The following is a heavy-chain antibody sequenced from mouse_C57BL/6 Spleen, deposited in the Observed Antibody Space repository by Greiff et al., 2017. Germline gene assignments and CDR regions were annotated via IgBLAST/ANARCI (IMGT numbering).Heavy chain of an antibody. Sequence: VQGVESGAELVRPGASVTLSCKASGYTFTDYEMHWVKQTPVHGLEWIGAIDPETGGTAYNQKFKGKAILTADKSSSTAYMELRSLTSEDSAVYYCTRVDYGSSYGYFDVWGTGTTVTVSS. CDR1: GYTFTDYE. J-gene: IGHJ1*03. V-gene: IGHV1-15*01. CDR3: TRVDYGSSYGYFDV. D-gene: IGHD1-1*01. CDR2: IDPETGGT.